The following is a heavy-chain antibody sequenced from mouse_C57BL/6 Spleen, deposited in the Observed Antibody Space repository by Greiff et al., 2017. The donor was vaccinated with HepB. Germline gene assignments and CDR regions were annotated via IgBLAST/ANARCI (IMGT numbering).Heavy chain of an antibody. CDR1: GYTFTSYW. CDR3: ARDLYYYGSSYDYFDY. CDR2: IDPSDSYT. Sequence: VQLQQPGAELVKPGASVKLSCKASGYTFTSYWMQWVKQRPGQGLEWIGEIDPSDSYTNYNQKFKGKATLTVDTSSSTAYMQLSSLTSEDSAVYFCARDLYYYGSSYDYFDYWGQGTTLTVSS. V-gene: IGHV1-50*01. D-gene: IGHD1-1*01. J-gene: IGHJ2*01.